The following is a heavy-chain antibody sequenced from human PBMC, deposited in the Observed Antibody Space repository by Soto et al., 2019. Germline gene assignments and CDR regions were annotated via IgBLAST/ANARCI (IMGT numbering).Heavy chain of an antibody. CDR1: GGTFSSYA. CDR3: ARSKGSGSSPTLYYYYYGMDV. CDR2: IIPIFGTA. J-gene: IGHJ6*02. Sequence: QVQLVQSGAEVKKPGSSVKVSCKASGGTFSSYAISWVRQAPGQGLEWMGGIIPIFGTANYAQKFQGRVTITADESTSTAYMELSGLRSEDTAVYYCARSKGSGSSPTLYYYYYGMDVWGQGTTVTVSS. D-gene: IGHD3-10*01. V-gene: IGHV1-69*01.